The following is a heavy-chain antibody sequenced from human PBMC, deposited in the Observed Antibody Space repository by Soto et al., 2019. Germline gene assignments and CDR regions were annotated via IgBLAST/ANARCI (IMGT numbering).Heavy chain of an antibody. CDR1: GDSISNSKW. Sequence: SETLSLTCAVSGDSISNSKWRTWVRQTPGKGLEWIGKIDHNGITNYNPSLESRVTILKDNSKNQLSLKLSSVTGADSAVYYCVRLNRDYYYYGMDVWGQGATVTVSS. CDR3: VRLNRDYYYYGMDV. J-gene: IGHJ6*02. V-gene: IGHV4-4*02. CDR2: IDHNGIT.